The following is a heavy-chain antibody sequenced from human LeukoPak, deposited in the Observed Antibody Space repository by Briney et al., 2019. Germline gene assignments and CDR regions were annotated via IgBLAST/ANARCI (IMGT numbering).Heavy chain of an antibody. D-gene: IGHD2-15*01. CDR1: GGSISSSSYY. Sequence: SETLSLTCTVSGGSISSSSYYWGWIRQPPGKGLEWIGSIHYSGSTYYNPSLKSRVTISVDTSKNQFSLKLSSVTAADTAVYYCARIFRLGAVAATPRSDPWGQGTLVTVSS. CDR2: IHYSGST. J-gene: IGHJ5*02. V-gene: IGHV4-39*01. CDR3: ARIFRLGAVAATPRSDP.